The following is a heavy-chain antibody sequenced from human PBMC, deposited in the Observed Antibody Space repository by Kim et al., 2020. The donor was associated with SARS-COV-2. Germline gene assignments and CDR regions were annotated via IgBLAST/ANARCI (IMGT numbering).Heavy chain of an antibody. V-gene: IGHV3-48*03. D-gene: IGHD3-3*01. CDR3: ARGGPYYDFWSGYYIQHSGPYHYYGMDV. CDR2: ISSSGSTI. Sequence: GGSLRLSCAASGFTFSSYEMNWVRQAPGKGLEWVSYISSSGSTIYYADSVKGRFTISSDNAKNSLYLQMNSLRAEDTAVYYFARGGPYYDFWSGYYIQHSGPYHYYGMDVWGQETTVTVSS. CDR1: GFTFSSYE. J-gene: IGHJ6*02.